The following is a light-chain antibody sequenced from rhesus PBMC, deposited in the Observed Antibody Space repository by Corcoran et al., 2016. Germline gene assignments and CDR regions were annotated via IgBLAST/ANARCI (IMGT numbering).Light chain of an antibody. CDR1: QSISRW. V-gene: IGKV1-22*01. Sequence: DIQMTQSPSSLSASVGDTVTITCRASQSISRWSAWYQQKPGKAPKILFYKASSLETGVPSRFRGIGPGTDFTLPFSSLQSDDFATYYCQQYRESPPTFGQGTKVEIK. J-gene: IGKJ1*01. CDR3: QQYRESPPT. CDR2: KAS.